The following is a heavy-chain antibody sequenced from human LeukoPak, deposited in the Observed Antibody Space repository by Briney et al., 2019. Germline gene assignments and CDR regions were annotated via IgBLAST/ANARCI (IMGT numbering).Heavy chain of an antibody. V-gene: IGHV1-46*01. CDR1: GYTFTSYY. Sequence: GASVKVSCKASGYTFTSYYIHWVRQAPGQGLEWMGIIYPGGGSTSYAQKFQGRVTMTRDTSISTAYMELSRLRSDDTAVHYCARDAIAAAGTQLPYYYYHMDVWGKGTTVTISS. D-gene: IGHD6-13*01. CDR3: ARDAIAAAGTQLPYYYYHMDV. CDR2: IYPGGGST. J-gene: IGHJ6*03.